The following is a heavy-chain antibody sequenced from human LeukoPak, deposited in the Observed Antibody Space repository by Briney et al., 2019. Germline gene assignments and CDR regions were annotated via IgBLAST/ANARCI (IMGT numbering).Heavy chain of an antibody. Sequence: ASVKVSCKASGYTLTNYYMHWVRQAPGQGLEWMGFINPSGGSTSYAQKFQGRVTMTRDTSTSTVYMELSSLTSEDTAVYYCARNAASGLDYWGQGTLVTVSS. J-gene: IGHJ4*02. D-gene: IGHD2-15*01. CDR2: INPSGGST. CDR1: GYTLTNYY. CDR3: ARNAASGLDY. V-gene: IGHV1-46*01.